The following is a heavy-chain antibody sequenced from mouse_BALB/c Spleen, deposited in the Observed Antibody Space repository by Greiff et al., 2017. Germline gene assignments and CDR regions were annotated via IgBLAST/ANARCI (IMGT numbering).Heavy chain of an antibody. CDR1: GFTFSSYG. CDR2: ISSGGSYT. J-gene: IGHJ3*01. D-gene: IGHD2-4*01. CDR3: ARGTENDYDSAGFAY. Sequence: EVQLVESGGGLVQPGGSLKLSCAASGFTFSSYGMSWVRQTPDKRLEWVATISSGGSYTYYPDSVKGRFTISRDSAKNTLYLQMSSLKSEDTAMYYCARGTENDYDSAGFAYWGQGTLVTVSA. V-gene: IGHV5-6*01.